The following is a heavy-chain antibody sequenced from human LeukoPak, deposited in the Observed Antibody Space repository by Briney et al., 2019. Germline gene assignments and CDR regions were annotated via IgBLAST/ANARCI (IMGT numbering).Heavy chain of an antibody. J-gene: IGHJ4*02. CDR2: IYTSGSS. Sequence: SETLSLTCTVSGGSISSGSYYWSWIRQPAGKGLEWIGRIYTSGSSNYNPSLKSRVTMSLDTSKNQFSLRLSSVTAADTAVYYCARAANGYSYGFDYWGQGTLVTVSS. D-gene: IGHD5-18*01. CDR3: ARAANGYSYGFDY. CDR1: GGSISSGSYY. V-gene: IGHV4-61*02.